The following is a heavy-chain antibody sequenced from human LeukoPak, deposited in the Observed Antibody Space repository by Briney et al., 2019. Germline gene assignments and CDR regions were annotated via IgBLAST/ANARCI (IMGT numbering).Heavy chain of an antibody. CDR2: ISWNSGSI. V-gene: IGHV3-9*01. D-gene: IGHD3-22*01. J-gene: IGHJ4*02. CDR1: GFTFDDYA. Sequence: PGRSLRLSCAASGFTFDDYAMHWVRQAPGKGLEWVSGISWNSGSIGYADSVKGRFTISRDNAKNSLYLQMNSLRAEDTALYYCAKGPRSYYDSSGYFDYWGQGTLVTVSS. CDR3: AKGPRSYYDSSGYFDY.